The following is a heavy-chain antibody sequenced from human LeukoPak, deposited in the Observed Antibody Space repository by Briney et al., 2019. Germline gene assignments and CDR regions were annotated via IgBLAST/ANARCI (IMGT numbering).Heavy chain of an antibody. V-gene: IGHV1-2*02. CDR3: AREKTYYYDSSGYYAKDAFDI. CDR2: INPNSGGT. J-gene: IGHJ3*02. D-gene: IGHD3-22*01. Sequence: ASVKVSCKASGYTFTGYHMHWVRQAPGQGLEWMGWINPNSGGTNYAQKFQGRVTMTRDTSISTAYMELSRLRSDDTAVYYCAREKTYYYDSSGYYAKDAFDIWGQGTMVTVSS. CDR1: GYTFTGYH.